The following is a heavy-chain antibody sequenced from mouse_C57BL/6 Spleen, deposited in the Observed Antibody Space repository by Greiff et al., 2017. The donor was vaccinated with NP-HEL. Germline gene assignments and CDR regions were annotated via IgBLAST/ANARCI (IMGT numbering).Heavy chain of an antibody. D-gene: IGHD1-1*01. CDR1: GFTFSDYG. CDR3: ARGSYYGGNFDY. CDR2: ISSGSSTI. J-gene: IGHJ2*01. Sequence: EVMLVESGGGLVKPGGSLKLSCAASGFTFSDYGMHWVRQAPEKGLEWVAYISSGSSTIYYADTVKGRFTISRDNAKNTLFLQMTSLRSEDTAMYYCARGSYYGGNFDYWGQGTTLTVSS. V-gene: IGHV5-17*01.